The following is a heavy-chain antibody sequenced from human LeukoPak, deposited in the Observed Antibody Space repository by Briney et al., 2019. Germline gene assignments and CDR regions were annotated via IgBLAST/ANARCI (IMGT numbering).Heavy chain of an antibody. CDR1: GYTFTSYG. CDR2: ISAYNGNT. J-gene: IGHJ6*03. CDR3: AGDHPTQLDYYYYYMDV. Sequence: ASVKVSCKASGYTFTSYGISWVRQAPGQGLEWMGWISAYNGNTNYAQKLQGRVTMTTDTSTSTAYMELRSLRSDDTAVYYCAGDHPTQLDYYYYYMDVWGKGTTVTVSS. V-gene: IGHV1-18*01. D-gene: IGHD5-24*01.